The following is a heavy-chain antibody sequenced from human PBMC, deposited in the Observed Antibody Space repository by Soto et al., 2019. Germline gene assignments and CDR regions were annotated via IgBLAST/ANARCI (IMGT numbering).Heavy chain of an antibody. V-gene: IGHV5-51*01. J-gene: IGHJ6*02. CDR2: IYPGDSDT. D-gene: IGHD4-17*01. CDR1: GYSFTSYW. CDR3: ARSGSTTVTPDYYYYYGMDV. Sequence: GESLKISCNGSGYSFTSYWIGWVRQMPGKGLEWMGIIYPGDSDTRYSPSFQGQVTISADKSISTAYLQWSSLKASDTAMYYCARSGSTTVTPDYYYYYGMDVWGQGTTVTVSS.